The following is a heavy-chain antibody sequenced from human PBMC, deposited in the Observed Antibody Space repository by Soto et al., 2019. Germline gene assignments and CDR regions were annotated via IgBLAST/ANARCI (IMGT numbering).Heavy chain of an antibody. Sequence: QVQLQQWGAGLLKPSETPSLTCAVYGGSFSGYYWSWVRQSPRKGLEWLGEINHSGSTNYNPSLKSRLTISVDTPKNQFSLKLSSVTAADAPLYYCVGCDYGDYARYGGQGSLVPVCS. V-gene: IGHV4-34*01. J-gene: IGHJ4*02. CDR3: VGCDYGDYARY. CDR2: INHSGST. CDR1: GGSFSGYY. D-gene: IGHD4-17*01.